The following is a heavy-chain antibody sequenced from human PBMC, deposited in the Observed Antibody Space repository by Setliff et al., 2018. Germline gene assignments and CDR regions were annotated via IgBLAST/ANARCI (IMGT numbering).Heavy chain of an antibody. J-gene: IGHJ2*01. D-gene: IGHD2-2*01. CDR3: ARTSTGRYFDL. CDR1: GGSISSVYY. CDR2: IYYSGTT. Sequence: SETLSLTCTVSGGSISSVYYWGWIRQPPGRGLEWIANIYYSGTTHYSPSFESRVTMSVDTSKNQFSLNLSSVTAADTALYYCARTSTGRYFDLWGRGTLVTVSS. V-gene: IGHV4-38-2*02.